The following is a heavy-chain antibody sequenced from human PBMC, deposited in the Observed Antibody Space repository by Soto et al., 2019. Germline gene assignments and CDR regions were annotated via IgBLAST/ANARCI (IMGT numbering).Heavy chain of an antibody. D-gene: IGHD3-10*01. V-gene: IGHV4-30-4*01. CDR3: AGVGGFGASTIVY. CDR2: IYYSGST. J-gene: IGHJ4*02. Sequence: PSETLSLTCTVSGGSISSGDYYWSWIRQPPGKGLEWIGYIYYSGSTYYNPSLKSRVTISVDTSKNQFSLKLSSVTAADTAVYYCAGVGGFGASTIVYWGQEALVAVSS. CDR1: GGSISSGDYY.